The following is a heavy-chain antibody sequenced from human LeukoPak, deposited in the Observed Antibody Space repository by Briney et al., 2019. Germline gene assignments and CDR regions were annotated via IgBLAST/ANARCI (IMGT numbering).Heavy chain of an antibody. J-gene: IGHJ3*01. CDR2: IYSGGGT. V-gene: IGHV3-53*01. CDR3: ARNNWNDKAFDV. Sequence: GGSLRLSCAVSGFTVSSNYMSWVRQAPGKGLEWVSLIYSGGGTYYADSVKGRFTISRDNSKSTLYLQMNSLRAEDTAVYYCARNNWNDKAFDVSGQGTMVTVSS. D-gene: IGHD1-1*01. CDR1: GFTVSSNY.